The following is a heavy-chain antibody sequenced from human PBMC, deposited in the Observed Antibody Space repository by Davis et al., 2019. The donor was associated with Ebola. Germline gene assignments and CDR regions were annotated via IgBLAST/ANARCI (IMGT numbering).Heavy chain of an antibody. V-gene: IGHV3-33*08. D-gene: IGHD6-13*01. Sequence: GESLKISCAASGFTFSNYGMHWVRQAPGKGLEWVAAIFHDGSNKYYADSVKGRFTISRDNSKNTLYLQMNSLRAEDTAVYYCAKGYSSSWYWWFDPWGQGTLVTVSS. CDR2: IFHDGSNK. CDR3: AKGYSSSWYWWFDP. CDR1: GFTFSNYG. J-gene: IGHJ5*02.